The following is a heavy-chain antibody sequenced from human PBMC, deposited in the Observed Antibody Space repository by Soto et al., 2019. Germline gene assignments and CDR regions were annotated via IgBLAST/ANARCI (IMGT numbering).Heavy chain of an antibody. Sequence: GASVKVSCKASGYTFTGYYMHWVRQAPGQGLEWMGWINPNSGGTNYAQKFQGRVTMTRDTSISTAYMELSRLRSDDTAVYYCARDLVLGHKYSYGMYVLSQRTTFTFCS. CDR2: INPNSGGT. CDR1: GYTFTGYY. CDR3: ARDLVLGHKYSYGMYV. D-gene: IGHD6-6*01. J-gene: IGHJ6*02. V-gene: IGHV1-2*02.